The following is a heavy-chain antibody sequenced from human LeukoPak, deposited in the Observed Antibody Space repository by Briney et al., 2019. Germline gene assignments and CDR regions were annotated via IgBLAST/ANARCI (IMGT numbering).Heavy chain of an antibody. J-gene: IGHJ4*02. CDR2: IIPILGIA. V-gene: IGHV1-69*02. CDR3: ARGRSYDSSGYPLDY. Sequence: ASVKVSCKASGGTFSSYTISWVRQAPGQGLEWMGRIIPILGIANYAQKFQGGVTITADKSTSTAYMELSSLRSEDTAVYYCARGRSYDSSGYPLDYWGQGTLVTVSS. D-gene: IGHD3-22*01. CDR1: GGTFSSYT.